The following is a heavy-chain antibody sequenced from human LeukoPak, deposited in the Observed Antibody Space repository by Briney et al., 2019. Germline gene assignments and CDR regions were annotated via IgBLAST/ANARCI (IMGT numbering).Heavy chain of an antibody. CDR3: ARLNSGYDSDYFDY. V-gene: IGHV4-59*08. CDR2: IYYSGNT. J-gene: IGHJ4*02. CDR1: GGSIGSYY. Sequence: SETLSLTCIVSGGSIGSYYWSWIRQPPGKGLEWIGYIYYSGNTNYNPSLKSRVTISVDTSKNQFSLKLNSVTAADTAVYYCARLNSGYDSDYFDYWGQGTLVTVSS. D-gene: IGHD5-12*01.